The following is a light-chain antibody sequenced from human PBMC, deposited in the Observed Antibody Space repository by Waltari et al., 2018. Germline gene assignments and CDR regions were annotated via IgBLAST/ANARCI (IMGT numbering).Light chain of an antibody. CDR3: QHYVRLPVT. CDR2: CAY. Sequence: EIVLTQSPGTLSLSPGERATLSCRASQNIFRTLAWYQQKPGQAPRLLIYCAYTRATGIPDSLSGSGSGTDFSLTISGLDPEDFSVYYCQHYVRLPVTFGQGTKVEIK. V-gene: IGKV3-20*01. J-gene: IGKJ1*01. CDR1: QNIFRT.